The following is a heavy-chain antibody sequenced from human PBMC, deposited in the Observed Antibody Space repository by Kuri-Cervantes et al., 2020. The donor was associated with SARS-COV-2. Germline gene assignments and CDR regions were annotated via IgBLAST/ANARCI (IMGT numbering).Heavy chain of an antibody. J-gene: IGHJ4*02. V-gene: IGHV3-23*01. D-gene: IGHD5-24*01. CDR2: ISVGGDIT. CDR3: AKDGYNYDYFDY. Sequence: GESLKTSCAASGFSFSSYAMSWVRQAPGKGPEWVSAISVGGDITYYADSVRGRFTISRDNSKNTLYLQMNSLRAEDTAVYYCAKDGYNYDYFDYWGQGTLVTVSS. CDR1: GFSFSSYA.